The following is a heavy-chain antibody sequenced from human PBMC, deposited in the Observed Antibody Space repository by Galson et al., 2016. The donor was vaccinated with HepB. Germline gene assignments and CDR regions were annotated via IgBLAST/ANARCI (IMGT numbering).Heavy chain of an antibody. CDR1: GFTFKEYW. V-gene: IGHV3-7*03. CDR2: INEDGSVK. Sequence: SLRLSCAASGFTFKEYWMSWVRQSPGKGLQWVANINEDGSVKYYVDSVRGRFTISRDNSKNTLYLQMNSLRAEDTAVYYCASMTGTTPGGYWGQGTLVTVSS. J-gene: IGHJ4*02. CDR3: ASMTGTTPGGY. D-gene: IGHD1-20*01.